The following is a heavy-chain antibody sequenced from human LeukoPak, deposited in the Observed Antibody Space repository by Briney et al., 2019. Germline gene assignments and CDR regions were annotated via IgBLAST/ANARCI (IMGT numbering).Heavy chain of an antibody. J-gene: IGHJ5*02. CDR2: ISANGVDT. D-gene: IGHD2-8*02. Sequence: GGSLRLSCVASGFTFSNHAMTWVRQAPGKGLEWVSAISANGVDTFYAPSVKGRFTISRDDSKNTLYLQINSLRAEDTAIYYCAKDVWWSVSWGQGTLVTVSS. CDR3: AKDVWWSVS. CDR1: GFTFSNHA. V-gene: IGHV3-23*01.